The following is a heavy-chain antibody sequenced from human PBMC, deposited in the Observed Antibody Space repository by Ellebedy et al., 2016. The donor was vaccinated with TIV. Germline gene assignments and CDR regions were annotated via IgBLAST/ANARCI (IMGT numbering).Heavy chain of an antibody. CDR3: ARGRDAYPGYFDY. V-gene: IGHV4-59*11. D-gene: IGHD5-24*01. Sequence: MPGGSLRLSCTVSGGSISSHYWSWIRQTPGKGLEWIGYIYYSGTTNYNPSLKSRVSMSVDTSKIRFSLNLSSVTAADTAVDYCARGRDAYPGYFDYWGQGIPVTVSS. J-gene: IGHJ4*02. CDR2: IYYSGTT. CDR1: GGSISSHY.